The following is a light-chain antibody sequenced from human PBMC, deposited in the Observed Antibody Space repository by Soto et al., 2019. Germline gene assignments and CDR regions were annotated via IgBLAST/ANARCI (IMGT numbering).Light chain of an antibody. V-gene: IGKV3-15*01. CDR3: QQYNNWPGA. Sequence: ELVNTQSPATLSEYQGERATLSCRSSRSVSNNLAWYQQTPGQAPWLLIYGASTRATGIPARFSGSGSGTEFTLTISSLQSEDFAVYYCQQYNNWPGAFGQGTKVEIK. J-gene: IGKJ1*01. CDR1: RSVSNN. CDR2: GAS.